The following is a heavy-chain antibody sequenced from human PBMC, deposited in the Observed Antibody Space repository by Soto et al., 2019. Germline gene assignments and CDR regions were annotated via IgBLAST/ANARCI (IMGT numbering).Heavy chain of an antibody. Sequence: QLQLQESGPGLVKPSETLSLTCTVPGGSISSSSYYWGWIRQPPGKGLEWIGSVYYSGSTYYNPSLKTLVHIAVDTCKNQFPVEVSSVSAADTAVYYCASPYGSEYSSHRGYYYYGMDVWGQGTTVTVSS. V-gene: IGHV4-39*01. CDR2: VYYSGST. J-gene: IGHJ6*02. CDR1: GGSISSSSYY. CDR3: ASPYGSEYSSHRGYYYYGMDV. D-gene: IGHD6-6*01.